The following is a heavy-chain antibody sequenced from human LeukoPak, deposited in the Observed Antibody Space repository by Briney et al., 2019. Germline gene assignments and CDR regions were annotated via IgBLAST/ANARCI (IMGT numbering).Heavy chain of an antibody. CDR1: GFTVSSNF. CDR3: AKSSRYGTGWYGKIDY. CDR2: LYSGGST. D-gene: IGHD6-19*01. Sequence: PGGSLRLSCAASGFTVSSNFMTWVRQAPGKGLEWVSVLYSGGSTYYADSVKGRFTISRDSSKNTLYLQMDSLRADDTAVYYCAKSSRYGTGWYGKIDYWGQGTLVTVSS. J-gene: IGHJ4*02. V-gene: IGHV3-53*01.